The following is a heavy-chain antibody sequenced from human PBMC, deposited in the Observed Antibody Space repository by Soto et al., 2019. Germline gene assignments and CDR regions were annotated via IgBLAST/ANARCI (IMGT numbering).Heavy chain of an antibody. CDR3: AKDRNHYGSGSYFDY. V-gene: IGHV3-23*01. Sequence: EVQLLESGGGLVQPGGSLRVSCAASGFAFNIYAMSWVRQAPGKGLEWVSVISGSADRTNYADSVKGRFTISRDNSKNTVYLQMNSLRVEDTAVYYCAKDRNHYGSGSYFDYWGQGTLVTVSS. CDR1: GFAFNIYA. J-gene: IGHJ4*02. D-gene: IGHD3-10*01. CDR2: ISGSADRT.